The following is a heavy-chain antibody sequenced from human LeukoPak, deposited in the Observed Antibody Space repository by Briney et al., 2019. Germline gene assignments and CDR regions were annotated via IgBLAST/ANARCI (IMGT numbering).Heavy chain of an antibody. CDR2: VYSGGTT. CDR3: ARAYSPTTPFDY. Sequence: GGSLRLSCRVSGFTVSANHMNWVRQAPGKRMEWVSVVYSGGTTYYGDSVKGRFTISRDTSYNTVYLHMNSLRAEDTAVYYCARAYSPTTPFDYWGQGTLVTVSS. J-gene: IGHJ4*02. D-gene: IGHD6-13*01. CDR1: GFTVSANH. V-gene: IGHV3-66*01.